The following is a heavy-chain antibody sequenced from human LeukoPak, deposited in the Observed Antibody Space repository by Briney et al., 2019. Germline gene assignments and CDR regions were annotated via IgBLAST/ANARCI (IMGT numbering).Heavy chain of an antibody. CDR1: GYTFTSYY. V-gene: IGHV1-69*06. D-gene: IGHD2-8*01. CDR2: IIPLYDTA. Sequence: SVKVSCKASGYTFTSYYMHWVRQARGQGLECMGGIIPLYDTANYAQKFQGRVTITADKSTSTVYMELSSLRSEDTAVYFCARRYCTNGVCYHDRGAFDIWGQGTMVIVSS. CDR3: ARRYCTNGVCYHDRGAFDI. J-gene: IGHJ3*02.